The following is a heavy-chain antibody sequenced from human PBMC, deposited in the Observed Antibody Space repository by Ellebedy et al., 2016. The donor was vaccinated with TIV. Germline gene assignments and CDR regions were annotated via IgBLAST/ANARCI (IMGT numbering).Heavy chain of an antibody. CDR2: ISDGGDT. Sequence: GESLKISCAASGFSFGNFAMNWVRQAPGQGLEWVSGISDGGDTFYADSVKGRFTISRDNSRNTVYLQMDSLRAEDTAVYYCAKWRWWQSEFDFWGQGTLVTVSS. J-gene: IGHJ4*02. CDR3: AKWRWWQSEFDF. V-gene: IGHV3-23*01. D-gene: IGHD5-12*01. CDR1: GFSFGNFA.